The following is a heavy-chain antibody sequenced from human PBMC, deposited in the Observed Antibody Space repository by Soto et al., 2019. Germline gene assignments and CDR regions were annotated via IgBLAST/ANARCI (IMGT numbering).Heavy chain of an antibody. CDR2: IIPIFGTA. CDR1: GYTFSSYA. D-gene: IGHD5-12*01. Sequence: GASVKVSCKASGYTFSSYAISWVRQAPGQGLEWMGGIIPIFGTANYAQKFQGRVTITADESTSTAYMELSSLRSEDTAVYYCAREGRDGYNYRFDYWGQGTLVTVSS. V-gene: IGHV1-69*13. CDR3: AREGRDGYNYRFDY. J-gene: IGHJ4*02.